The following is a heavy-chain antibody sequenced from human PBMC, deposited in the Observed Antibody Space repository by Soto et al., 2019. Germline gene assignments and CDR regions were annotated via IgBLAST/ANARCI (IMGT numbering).Heavy chain of an antibody. CDR3: ELWFGDYYYGMGV. D-gene: IGHD3-16*01. Sequence: SLRLSCTVYGFTFGDYSMSWVRQEPGKGLEWVGFIRSKAYGGTTEYAASMKGRCTISKDDSKSIAYMQMNSLTAEDTAVYYCELWFGDYYYGMGVWGQGTTVTVSS. J-gene: IGHJ6*02. CDR1: GFTFGDYS. CDR2: IRSKAYGGTT. V-gene: IGHV3-49*04.